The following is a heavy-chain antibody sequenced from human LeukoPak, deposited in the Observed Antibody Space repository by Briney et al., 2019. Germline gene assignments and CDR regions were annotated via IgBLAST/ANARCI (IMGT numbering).Heavy chain of an antibody. CDR2: INPNSGGT. Sequence: GASVKVSCKASGYTFTGYYMHWVRQAPGQGLEWMGWINPNSGGTNYAQKFKGRVTMTRETSISTAYMELSRLRSGDTAVYYCARATVSSDAFDIWGQGTMVTVSS. V-gene: IGHV1-2*02. D-gene: IGHD4-11*01. CDR1: GYTFTGYY. J-gene: IGHJ3*02. CDR3: ARATVSSDAFDI.